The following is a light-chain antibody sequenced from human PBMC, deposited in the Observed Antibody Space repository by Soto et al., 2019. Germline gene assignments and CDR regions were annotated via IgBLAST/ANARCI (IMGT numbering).Light chain of an antibody. CDR2: DAS. J-gene: IGKJ1*01. CDR1: RSISDW. V-gene: IGKV1-5*01. CDR3: LQYDSYSWT. Sequence: DIQMTQSPSTLSASVGDRVTITCRASRSISDWLAWYQQKPGKAPNLLIFDASSLKSGVPSRFSGSGSGTEFTLTISSLQPDDFATYYCLQYDSYSWTFGQGTKVEIK.